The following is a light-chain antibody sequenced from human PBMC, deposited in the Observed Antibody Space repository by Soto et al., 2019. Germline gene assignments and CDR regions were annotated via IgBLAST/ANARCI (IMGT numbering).Light chain of an antibody. CDR2: DIS. CDR3: QQYVHWPPGT. Sequence: EIVVTQSPATLSVSPGERVTLSCRASQSVSSSLAWYQQRPGQAPRLLIYDISTRAPGIAARFSGSGSGTEFTLTISSLQSEDVAVYYCQQYVHWPPGTFGQGTTVEIK. J-gene: IGKJ1*01. V-gene: IGKV3-15*01. CDR1: QSVSSS.